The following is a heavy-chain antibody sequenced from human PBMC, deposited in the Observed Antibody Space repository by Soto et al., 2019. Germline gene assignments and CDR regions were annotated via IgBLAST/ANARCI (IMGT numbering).Heavy chain of an antibody. J-gene: IGHJ4*02. D-gene: IGHD5-12*01. CDR3: ARDSGYDDDY. CDR2: ISSSSSTI. Sequence: EVQLVESGGGLVQPGGSLRLSCAASGFTFSSYSMNWVRQAPGKGLEWISHISSSSSTINYADSVKGRFTISRDNAKNSLDLQMNSLRAEDTAVYYCARDSGYDDDYWGQGTLVTVSS. CDR1: GFTFSSYS. V-gene: IGHV3-48*01.